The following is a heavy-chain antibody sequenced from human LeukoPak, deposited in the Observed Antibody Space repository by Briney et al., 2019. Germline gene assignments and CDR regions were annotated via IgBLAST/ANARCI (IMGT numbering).Heavy chain of an antibody. J-gene: IGHJ2*01. CDR1: GYTFTGYY. CDR2: INPNSGDT. V-gene: IGHV1-2*02. Sequence: ASVKVSCKASGYTFTGYYMHWVRQAPGQGLEWMGWINPNSGDTNYAQKFQGRVTMTTDTSISTAYMELSRLRSDDTATYYCARGRGTTMVRGIITNYFDLWGRGSLVTVSS. CDR3: ARGRGTTMVRGIITNYFDL. D-gene: IGHD3-10*01.